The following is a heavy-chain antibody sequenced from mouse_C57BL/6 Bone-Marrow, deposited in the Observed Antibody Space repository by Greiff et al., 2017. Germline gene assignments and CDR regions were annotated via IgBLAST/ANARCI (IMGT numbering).Heavy chain of an antibody. CDR3: ARDYGSSYWYFDV. V-gene: IGHV1-85*01. CDR1: GYTFTSYD. D-gene: IGHD1-1*01. CDR2: IYPRDGST. Sequence: QVQPQQSGPELVKPGASVKLSCKASGYTFTSYDINWVKQRPGQGLEWIGWIYPRDGSTKYNEKFKGKATLTVDTSSSTAYMELHSLTSEDSAVYFCARDYGSSYWYFDVWGTGTTVTVSS. J-gene: IGHJ1*03.